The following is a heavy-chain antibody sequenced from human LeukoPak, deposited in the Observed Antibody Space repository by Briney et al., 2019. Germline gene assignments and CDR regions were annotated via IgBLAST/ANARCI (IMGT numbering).Heavy chain of an antibody. V-gene: IGHV4-59*01. CDR1: CGSISSSYF. CDR2: VYYSGST. Sequence: SEALSLTCNVSCGSISSSYFWNWIRQAPGKGLEWIGRVYYSGSTNYNPSLQSRVTISVDTSKKQFSLTLSSVTAADTAVYYCARSYYYDGSGYYWYFDLWGRGTLVTVSS. CDR3: ARSYYYDGSGYYWYFDL. J-gene: IGHJ2*01. D-gene: IGHD3-22*01.